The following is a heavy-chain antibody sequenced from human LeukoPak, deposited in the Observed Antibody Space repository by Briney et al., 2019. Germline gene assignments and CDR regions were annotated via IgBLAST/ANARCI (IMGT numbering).Heavy chain of an antibody. CDR1: GFTFSGSA. V-gene: IGHV3-73*01. D-gene: IGHD2-15*01. CDR2: IRSKANSYAT. J-gene: IGHJ3*02. CDR3: TRQKPLGYCSGGSCYLRDDAFDI. Sequence: GGSLRLSCAASGFTFSGSAMHWVRQASGKGLEWVGRIRSKANSYATAYAASVIGRFTISRDDSKNTAYLQMNSLKTEDTAVYYCTRQKPLGYCSGGSCYLRDDAFDIWGQGTMVTVSS.